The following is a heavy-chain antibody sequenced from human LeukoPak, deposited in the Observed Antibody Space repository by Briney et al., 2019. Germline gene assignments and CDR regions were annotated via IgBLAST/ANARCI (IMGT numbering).Heavy chain of an antibody. CDR1: GFTFSGYY. CDR2: ISPNSGGT. CDR3: AREPSGSGGYDY. D-gene: IGHD3-10*01. J-gene: IGHJ4*02. V-gene: IGHV1-2*02. Sequence: ASVKVSCKASGFTFSGYYMHWVRQAPGQGLEWMAWISPNSGGTIYVQKFQCRVTVTRDTSISTDYMEISGLTSDDTALYYCAREPSGSGGYDYWGQGTLVTVSS.